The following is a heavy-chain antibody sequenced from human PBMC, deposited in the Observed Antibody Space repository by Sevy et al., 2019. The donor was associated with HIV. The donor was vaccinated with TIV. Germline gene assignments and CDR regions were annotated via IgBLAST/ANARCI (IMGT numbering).Heavy chain of an antibody. J-gene: IGHJ3*02. V-gene: IGHV3-23*01. CDR3: AGGRYDCSCSFDAFDI. CDR1: GFTFSNYA. Sequence: GGYLRLSCAASGFTFSNYAMNCVRQAPGKGLEWVSTIFRSGGVTYYADSVKGRCTISRDNFKNTLNLQMHSLRSEDTSVYYCAGGRYDCSCSFDAFDIWGQGTPVTVSS. D-gene: IGHD3-22*01. CDR2: IFRSGGVT.